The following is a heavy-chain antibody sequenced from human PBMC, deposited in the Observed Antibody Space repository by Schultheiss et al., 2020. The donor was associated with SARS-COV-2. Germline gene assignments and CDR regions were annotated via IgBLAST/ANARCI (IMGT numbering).Heavy chain of an antibody. Sequence: SETLSLTCTVSGGSISSSSYYWGWIRQPPGKGLEWIGSIYYSGSTNYNPSLKSGVTITLDTSKNQFSLKLSSVTAADTAVYYCARELGWVDPWGQGTLVTVSS. CDR1: GGSISSSSYY. D-gene: IGHD3-16*01. CDR3: ARELGWVDP. CDR2: IYYSGST. J-gene: IGHJ5*02. V-gene: IGHV4-39*07.